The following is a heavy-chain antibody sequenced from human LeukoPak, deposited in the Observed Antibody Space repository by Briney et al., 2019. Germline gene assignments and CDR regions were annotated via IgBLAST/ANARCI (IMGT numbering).Heavy chain of an antibody. V-gene: IGHV1-8*01. CDR1: GYTFTSYD. Sequence: ASVKVSCKASGYTFTSYDINWVRQATGQGLEWMGWMNPNSGNTGYAQKFQGRVTMTRNTSISTAYMELSSLRSEDTAVYHCARALYYYDSSGYSTYYYYYGMDVWGQGTTVTVSS. CDR3: ARALYYYDSSGYSTYYYYYGMDV. J-gene: IGHJ6*02. CDR2: MNPNSGNT. D-gene: IGHD3-22*01.